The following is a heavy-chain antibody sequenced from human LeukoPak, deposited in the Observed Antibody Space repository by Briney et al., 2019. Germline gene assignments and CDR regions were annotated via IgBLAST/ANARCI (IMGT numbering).Heavy chain of an antibody. CDR1: GYTFTGYY. D-gene: IGHD6-19*01. Sequence: ASVKVSCKASGYTFTGYYMHWVRQAPGQGLEWMGWINPNSGGTNYAQKFQGRVTMTRDTSISTAYMELSRLRSDDTAVYYCARVPPEEGWTDYWGQGTLVTVSS. V-gene: IGHV1-2*02. CDR3: ARVPPEEGWTDY. CDR2: INPNSGGT. J-gene: IGHJ4*02.